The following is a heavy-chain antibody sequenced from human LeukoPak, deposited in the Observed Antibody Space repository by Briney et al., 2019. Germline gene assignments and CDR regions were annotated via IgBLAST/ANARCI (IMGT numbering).Heavy chain of an antibody. CDR1: GGSISSYY. J-gene: IGHJ5*02. D-gene: IGHD3-3*01. Sequence: SETLSLTCTVSGGSISSYYWSWIRQPPGKGLEWIGYIYTSGSTNYNPSLKSRVTISVDTSKNQFSLKPSSVTAADTAVYYCARQAFEYDFWSGYYINWFDPWGQGTLVTVSS. V-gene: IGHV4-4*09. CDR2: IYTSGST. CDR3: ARQAFEYDFWSGYYINWFDP.